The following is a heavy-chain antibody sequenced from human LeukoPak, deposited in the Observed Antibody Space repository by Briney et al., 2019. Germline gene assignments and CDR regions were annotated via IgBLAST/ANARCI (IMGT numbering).Heavy chain of an antibody. V-gene: IGHV3-23*01. J-gene: IGHJ4*02. D-gene: IGHD5-18*01. Sequence: GGSLRLSRAASGFTFSNYAMSWVRQAPGKGLEWVSAIVKRGGSTFYADSVKGRFTISRDNSKNTLYLQMNSLRAEDTAVYYCAKRDTSNSFYFDYWGQGTLVTVSS. CDR3: AKRDTSNSFYFDY. CDR2: IVKRGGST. CDR1: GFTFSNYA.